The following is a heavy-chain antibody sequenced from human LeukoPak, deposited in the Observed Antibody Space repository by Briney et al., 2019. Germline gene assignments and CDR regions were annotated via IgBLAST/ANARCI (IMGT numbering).Heavy chain of an antibody. CDR3: AKDIEAAGLNWFEP. D-gene: IGHD6-13*01. CDR2: ISGSGGST. CDR1: GFTFGSYA. J-gene: IGHJ5*02. V-gene: IGHV3-23*01. Sequence: GGSLRLSCAASGFTFGSYAMSWVRQAPGKGLEWVSAISGSGGSTYYADSVKGRFTISRDNSKNTLYLQMNSLRAEDTAVYYCAKDIEAAGLNWFEPWGQGTLVTVSS.